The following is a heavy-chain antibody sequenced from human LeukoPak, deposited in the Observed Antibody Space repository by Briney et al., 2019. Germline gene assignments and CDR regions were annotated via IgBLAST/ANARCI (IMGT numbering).Heavy chain of an antibody. V-gene: IGHV3-7*01. Sequence: PGGSLRLSCAASGFTFSNYWMSWVRQAPGKGLEWVATIKQDGSEKYSVDSVKGRFTISRDSARNSLYLQMNSLRAEDTAVYFCARLHLAAIGSVDYWGQGTLVTVSS. CDR3: ARLHLAAIGSVDY. CDR2: IKQDGSEK. CDR1: GFTFSNYW. D-gene: IGHD2-15*01. J-gene: IGHJ4*02.